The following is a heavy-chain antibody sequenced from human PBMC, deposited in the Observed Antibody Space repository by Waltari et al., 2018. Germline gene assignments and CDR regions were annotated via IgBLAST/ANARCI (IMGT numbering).Heavy chain of an antibody. CDR3: ASGAWVGLYSSGAFDI. V-gene: IGHV3-66*02. Sequence: EVQLVESGGGLVQPGGSLRLSCAASGFTVSSNYISWVRQAPGKGLEWVSVIYSGGSTYYADSVKGRFTISRDNSKNTLYLQMNSLRAEDTAVYYCASGAWVGLYSSGAFDIWGQGTMVTVSS. CDR2: IYSGGST. J-gene: IGHJ3*02. D-gene: IGHD6-25*01. CDR1: GFTVSSNY.